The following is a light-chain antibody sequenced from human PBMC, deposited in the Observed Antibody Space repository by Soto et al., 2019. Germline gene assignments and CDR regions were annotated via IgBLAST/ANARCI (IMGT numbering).Light chain of an antibody. V-gene: IGLV2-11*01. J-gene: IGLJ1*01. CDR1: SSDVGGYNY. CDR3: CSSADTYTYV. CDR2: GVS. Sequence: QSALTQPRSVSGSPGQSVTISCIGTSSDVGGYNYVSWYQQHPGTAPKLLIYGVSERPSGVPDRFSGSKSGSTASLTISGLQAEDEADYYCCSSADTYTYVFGTGTKVTVL.